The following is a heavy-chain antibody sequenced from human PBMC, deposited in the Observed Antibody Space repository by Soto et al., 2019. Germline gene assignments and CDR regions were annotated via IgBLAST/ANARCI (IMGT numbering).Heavy chain of an antibody. V-gene: IGHV1-69*01. CDR2: IIPIFGTA. D-gene: IGHD1-20*01. J-gene: IGHJ4*02. CDR3: ARQYNWNEPLDY. CDR1: GGTFSSYA. Sequence: QVQLVQSGAEVKKPGSSVKVSCKASGGTFSSYAISWVRQAPGQGLEWMGGIIPIFGTANYEQKFQGRVTITADESTSTDYMELSSLRAEGAAVYYCARQYNWNEPLDYWGQGTLVNVSS.